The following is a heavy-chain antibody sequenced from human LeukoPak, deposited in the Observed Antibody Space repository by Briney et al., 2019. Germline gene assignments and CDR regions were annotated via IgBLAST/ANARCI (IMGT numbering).Heavy chain of an antibody. D-gene: IGHD3-22*01. CDR2: IIPIFGIA. V-gene: IGHV1-69*04. CDR1: GGTFSSYA. CDR3: ASGYDSSGYYLGLDY. J-gene: IGHJ4*02. Sequence: SVKVSCKASGGTFSSYAISWVRQAPGQGLEWMGRIIPIFGIANYAQKFQGRVTITADKSTSTAYMELSSLRSEDTAVYYCASGYDSSGYYLGLDYWGQGTLVTVSS.